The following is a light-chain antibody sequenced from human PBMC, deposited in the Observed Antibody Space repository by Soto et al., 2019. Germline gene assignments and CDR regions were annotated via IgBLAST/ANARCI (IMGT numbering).Light chain of an antibody. CDR3: QQYNNWIT. CDR2: GAS. Sequence: EIVLTQSPGTLSLSPGERATLSCRASQSVSNNYLAWYQQKPGQAPRLLIYGASSRATGIPDRFSGGGSGTDFTLTISRLEPEDFAVYYCQQYNNWITFGQGTRLEIK. V-gene: IGKV3-20*01. J-gene: IGKJ5*01. CDR1: QSVSNNY.